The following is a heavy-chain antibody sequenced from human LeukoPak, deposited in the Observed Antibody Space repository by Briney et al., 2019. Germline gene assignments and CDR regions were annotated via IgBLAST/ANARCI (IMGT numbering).Heavy chain of an antibody. CDR2: INQDGSQK. D-gene: IGHD4-17*01. Sequence: SGGALRLSRAVSGFTLCSYLVSWFPQAPGEGGGGVGNINQDGSQKFSVDSVKGRFTISRDNAKNSLSLQMNSLRVEDTAVYYCARDWFDGDYDRFDYWGQGTLVTVSS. CDR1: GFTLCSYL. CDR3: ARDWFDGDYDRFDY. V-gene: IGHV3-7*03. J-gene: IGHJ4*02.